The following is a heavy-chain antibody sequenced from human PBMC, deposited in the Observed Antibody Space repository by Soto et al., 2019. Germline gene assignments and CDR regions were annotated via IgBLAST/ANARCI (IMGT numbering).Heavy chain of an antibody. CDR2: INPNSGGT. CDR1: GYTFTGYY. D-gene: IGHD2-15*01. CDR3: AREGDCSGGSCYSFYYYYGMDV. J-gene: IGHJ6*02. V-gene: IGHV1-2*02. Sequence: ASVKVSCKASGYTFTGYYMHWVRQAPGQGLEWMGWINPNSGGTNYAQKFQGRVTMTRDTSISTAYMELSRLGSDDTAVYYCAREGDCSGGSCYSFYYYYGMDVWGQGTTVTVSS.